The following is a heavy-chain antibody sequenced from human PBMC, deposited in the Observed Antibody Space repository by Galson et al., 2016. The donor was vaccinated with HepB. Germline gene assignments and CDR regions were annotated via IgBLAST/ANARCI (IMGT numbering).Heavy chain of an antibody. CDR2: MNPNSGNT. CDR3: AGGSEGGMWYYYYDMDV. CDR1: GYTFTSYD. D-gene: IGHD1-1*01. J-gene: IGHJ6*04. Sequence: SVKVSCKASGYTFTSYDINWVRQATGQGLEWMGWMNPNSGNTGYAQKFQGRVTMTRNTSISTAYMELSGLRSEDTAVYYCAGGSEGGMWYYYYDMDVWGKGTTVTVSS. V-gene: IGHV1-8*01.